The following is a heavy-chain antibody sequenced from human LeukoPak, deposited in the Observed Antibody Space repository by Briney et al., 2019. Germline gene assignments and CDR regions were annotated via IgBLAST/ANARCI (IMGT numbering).Heavy chain of an antibody. CDR2: ISADNGKT. D-gene: IGHD3-9*01. CDR1: GYTFTRYG. CDR3: ARGFRILTGYFTDAFDI. Sequence: ASVKVSCKASGYTFTRYGISWVRQAPGQGLEWMGWISADNGKTNYAEKLQGRVTVTTDTSTNTAYMEPRSLRSNDTAMYYCARGFRILTGYFTDAFDIWGQGTMVTVSS. V-gene: IGHV1-18*01. J-gene: IGHJ3*02.